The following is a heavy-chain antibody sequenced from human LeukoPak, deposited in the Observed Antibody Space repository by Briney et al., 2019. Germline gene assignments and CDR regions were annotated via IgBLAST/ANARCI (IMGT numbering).Heavy chain of an antibody. D-gene: IGHD1-20*01. Sequence: PGGSLRLSCAASGFTVSSNYMSWVRQVPGKGLEWVSDINWNGGSTGYADSVKGRFTISRDNAKNSLYLQMNSLTAEDTALYFCARVKLTGIQDWFDPWGQGTLVTVSS. V-gene: IGHV3-20*04. CDR1: GFTVSSNY. CDR3: ARVKLTGIQDWFDP. CDR2: INWNGGST. J-gene: IGHJ5*02.